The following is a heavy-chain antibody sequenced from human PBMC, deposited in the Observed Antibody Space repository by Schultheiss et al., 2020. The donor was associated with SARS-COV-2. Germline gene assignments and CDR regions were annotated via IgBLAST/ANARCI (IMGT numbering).Heavy chain of an antibody. V-gene: IGHV3-15*01. Sequence: GGSLRLSCAASGFTFSDAWMNWIRQAPGKGLEWVGRVKSKADDETVDYAAAVEGRFTISRDDSEDTLYLHMSSLKTEDTAMYFCATHLPFNIYDVVVRGVDAFDVWGQGTMVTVSS. D-gene: IGHD3-16*01. J-gene: IGHJ3*01. CDR3: ATHLPFNIYDVVVRGVDAFDV. CDR2: VKSKADDETV. CDR1: GFTFSDAW.